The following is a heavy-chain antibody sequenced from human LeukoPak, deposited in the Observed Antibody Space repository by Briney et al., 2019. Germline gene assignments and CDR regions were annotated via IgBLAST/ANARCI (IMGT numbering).Heavy chain of an antibody. Sequence: GGSLRLSCAASGFTFSSYAMSWVRQAPGKGLEWVSGISGSGGSTHYVDSVKGRFTISRDNSKNTLYLQMNSLRAEDTAVYHCAKHRENYADSCLGDYWGQGTLVTVSS. D-gene: IGHD4-17*01. CDR2: ISGSGGST. J-gene: IGHJ4*02. CDR1: GFTFSSYA. V-gene: IGHV3-23*01. CDR3: AKHRENYADSCLGDY.